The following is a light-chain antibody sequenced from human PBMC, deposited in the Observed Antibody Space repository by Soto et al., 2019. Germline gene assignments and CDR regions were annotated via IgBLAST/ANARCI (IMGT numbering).Light chain of an antibody. CDR3: QQTYTTPLT. CDR2: AAS. Sequence: DIRLTQSPASLSASVADRVTIPCRTSQRISSYLNWFQQKPGKAPKLLIYAASTLQSGVPSRFSGSGSGTHFTLTISDLQPEDFATYYCQQTYTTPLTFGGGTKVDIK. J-gene: IGKJ4*01. CDR1: QRISSY. V-gene: IGKV1-39*01.